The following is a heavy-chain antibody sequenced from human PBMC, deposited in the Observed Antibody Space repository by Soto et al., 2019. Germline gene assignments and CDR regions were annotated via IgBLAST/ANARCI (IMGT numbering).Heavy chain of an antibody. J-gene: IGHJ5*02. Sequence: SVKVSFKASGYTFTSYGISWVRQAPGQGLEWMGRIIPILGIANYAQKFQGRVTITADKSTSTAYMELSSLRSEDTAVYYCARELWGVTVFWFDPWGQGTLVTVSS. V-gene: IGHV1-69*04. CDR1: GYTFTSYG. CDR2: IIPILGIA. CDR3: ARELWGVTVFWFDP. D-gene: IGHD3-10*01.